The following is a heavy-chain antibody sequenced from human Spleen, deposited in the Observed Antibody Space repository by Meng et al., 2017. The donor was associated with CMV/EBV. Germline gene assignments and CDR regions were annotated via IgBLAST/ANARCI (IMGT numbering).Heavy chain of an antibody. D-gene: IGHD2-2*02. CDR1: GGTFSSYT. V-gene: IGHV1-69*02. CDR3: VTSRHYCSTNTCYTYLDY. Sequence: SVKVSCKASGGTFSSYTISWVRQAPGQGLEWMGRIIPIVGITNYAQKFQGRVTITADKSTSTAYMELSSLRSEDTALYHCVTSRHYCSTNTCYTYLDYWGQGTLVTVSS. J-gene: IGHJ4*02. CDR2: IIPIVGIT.